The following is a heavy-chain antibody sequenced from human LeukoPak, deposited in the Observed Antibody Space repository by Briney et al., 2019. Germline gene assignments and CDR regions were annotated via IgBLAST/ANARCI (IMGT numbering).Heavy chain of an antibody. J-gene: IGHJ3*02. V-gene: IGHV3-66*01. D-gene: IGHD3-10*01. CDR2: IYSGGST. CDR3: ARVGYYADDAFDI. CDR1: GFTVSSNY. Sequence: GGSLRLSCAASGFTVSSNYMSWVRQAPGKGLEWVSVIYSGGSTYYADSVKGRFTISRDNSKNTLYLQMNSLRADDTALYYCARVGYYADDAFDIWGQGTMVTVSS.